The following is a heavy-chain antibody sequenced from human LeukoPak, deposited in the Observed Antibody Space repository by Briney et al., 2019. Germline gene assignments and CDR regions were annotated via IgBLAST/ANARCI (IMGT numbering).Heavy chain of an antibody. CDR2: INPNSGGT. CDR3: ARDISTSYSSSWYGDYYFDY. CDR1: GYTFTGYY. J-gene: IGHJ4*02. Sequence: ASVKVSCKASGYTFTGYYMHWVRQAPGQGLEWMGWINPNSGGTNYAQKFQGRVTMTRDTSISTAYMELSRLRSDDTAVYYCARDISTSYSSSWYGDYYFDYWGQGTLVTVSS. D-gene: IGHD6-13*01. V-gene: IGHV1-2*02.